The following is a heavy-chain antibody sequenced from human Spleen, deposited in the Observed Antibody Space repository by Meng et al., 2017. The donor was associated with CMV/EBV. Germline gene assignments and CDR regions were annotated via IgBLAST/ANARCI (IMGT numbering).Heavy chain of an antibody. D-gene: IGHD3-10*01. CDR2: ISSSSSYI. CDR1: GFTFSSYS. V-gene: IGHV3-21*01. Sequence: GESLKISCAASGFTFSSYSMNWVRQAPGKGLEWVSSISSSSSYIYYADSVKGRFTISRDNAKNSLYLQMNSLRAEDTAVYYCARVGQDGMDVWGQGTTVTVSS. CDR3: ARVGQDGMDV. J-gene: IGHJ6*02.